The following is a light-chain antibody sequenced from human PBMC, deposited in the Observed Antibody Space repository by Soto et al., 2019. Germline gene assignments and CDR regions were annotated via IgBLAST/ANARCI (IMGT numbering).Light chain of an antibody. Sequence: DIVMTQSPDSLAVSLGERATINCKSSQSVLYNSNTKNYLAWYQQKPGQPPKLLIYWASTRESGVPDRFSSSGSLTDCTHTVSSLQAEDVAVYYCQQYYSPWTFGQGTNVAIK. CDR1: QSVLYNSNTKNY. V-gene: IGKV4-1*01. CDR3: QQYYSPWT. CDR2: WAS. J-gene: IGKJ1*01.